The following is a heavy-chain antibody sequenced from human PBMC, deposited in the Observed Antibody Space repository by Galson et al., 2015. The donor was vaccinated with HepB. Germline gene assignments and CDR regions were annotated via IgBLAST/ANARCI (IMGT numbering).Heavy chain of an antibody. J-gene: IGHJ4*02. CDR3: GRWSQAFDS. V-gene: IGHV3-7*01. Sequence: SLRLSCATSGFTFSDYYMGWVRQVPGEGLEWVAHISQNEIGKHYLDSVKGRFTISRDNAKNSLYLQMDSLRAEDTAVYYCGRWSQAFDSWGQGTLVTVSS. CDR2: ISQNEIGK. CDR1: GFTFSDYY.